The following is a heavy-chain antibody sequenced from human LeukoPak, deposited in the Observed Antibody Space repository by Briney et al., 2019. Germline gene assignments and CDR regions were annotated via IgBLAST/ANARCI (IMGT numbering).Heavy chain of an antibody. V-gene: IGHV1-69*13. CDR3: ARGGYGVVVTAAWGFDP. Sequence: SVKVSCKASGYTFTSYGISWVRQAPGQGLEWMGGIIPIFGTANYAQKFQGRVTITADESTSTAYMELSSLRSEDTAVYYCARGGYGVVVTAAWGFDPWGQGTLVTVSS. CDR2: IIPIFGTA. J-gene: IGHJ5*02. CDR1: GYTFTSYG. D-gene: IGHD2-21*02.